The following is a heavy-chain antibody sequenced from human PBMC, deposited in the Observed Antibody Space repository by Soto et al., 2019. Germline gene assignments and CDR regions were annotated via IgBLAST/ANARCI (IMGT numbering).Heavy chain of an antibody. CDR2: ISAYNGNT. Sequence: ASVKVSCKASGYTFTSYGISWVRQAPGQGLEWMGWISAYNGNTNYAQKLQGRVTMNTDTSTSTAYMELRSLRSDDTAVYYCARGRYGSGSSAFDIWGQGTMVTVSS. D-gene: IGHD3-10*01. CDR1: GYTFTSYG. CDR3: ARGRYGSGSSAFDI. V-gene: IGHV1-18*01. J-gene: IGHJ3*02.